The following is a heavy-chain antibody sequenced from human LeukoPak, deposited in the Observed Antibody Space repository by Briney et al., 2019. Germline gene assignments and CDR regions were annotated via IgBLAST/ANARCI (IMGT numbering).Heavy chain of an antibody. CDR1: GITFSSYA. D-gene: IGHD3-22*01. V-gene: IGHV3-23*01. CDR2: ISGGGGST. J-gene: IGHJ4*02. Sequence: GSLRLSCAASGITFSSYAMTWVRQAPGKGLEWVSTISGGGGSTYYADSVKGRFTISRDNSKNTLYLQMNSLRAEDTALYYCAKSISMINRFDYWGQGTLVTVSS. CDR3: AKSISMINRFDY.